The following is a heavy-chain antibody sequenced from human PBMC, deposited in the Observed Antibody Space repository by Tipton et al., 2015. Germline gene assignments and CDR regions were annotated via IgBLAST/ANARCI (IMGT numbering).Heavy chain of an antibody. D-gene: IGHD5-24*01. CDR2: LSYSGKT. V-gene: IGHV4-39*07. CDR3: ARDLEHGMDV. CDR1: GGPISNSNYY. Sequence: TLSLTCTVSGGPISNSNYYWGWIRQPPGKGLEWIGSLSYSGKTDYNPPLRSRVTISLDTSKNQFSLTVNSVTAADTAVYYCARDLEHGMDVWGQGTTVTVSS. J-gene: IGHJ6*02.